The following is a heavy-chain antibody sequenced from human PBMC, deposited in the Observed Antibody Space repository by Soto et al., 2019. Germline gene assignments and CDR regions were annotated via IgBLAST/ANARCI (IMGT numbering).Heavy chain of an antibody. CDR3: ARESLEELLLPRYYYNYGMDV. V-gene: IGHV1-46*01. D-gene: IGHD3-3*01. Sequence: QVQLVQSGAEVQKPAASVKVSCTSSGYTFTSYYMHWVRQAPGQGLEWMGIIHPSGGSTSYAQKSEGRVTMTRNTATSRGDMELSSLRSEETAVYDCARESLEELLLPRYYYNYGMDVWGQGTTVTVSS. CDR2: IHPSGGST. CDR1: GYTFTSYY. J-gene: IGHJ6*02.